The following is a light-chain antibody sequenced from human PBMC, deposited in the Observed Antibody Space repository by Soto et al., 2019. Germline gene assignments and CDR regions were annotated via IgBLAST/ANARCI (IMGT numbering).Light chain of an antibody. J-gene: IGLJ2*01. CDR3: SSWDDSLNGVV. CDR2: KDC. V-gene: IGLV3-27*01. Sequence: SYELTQPSSVSVSPGQTARITCSGAVLANKYARCFQQKPGQAPVLVIYKDCERPSGLPERFSGSSSGTTVTLTISGAQVEDEADYYCSSWDDSLNGVVFGGGTKVTVL. CDR1: VLANKY.